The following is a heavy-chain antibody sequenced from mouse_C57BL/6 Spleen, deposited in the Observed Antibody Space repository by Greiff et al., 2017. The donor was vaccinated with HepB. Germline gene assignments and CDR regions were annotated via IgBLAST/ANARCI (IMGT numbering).Heavy chain of an antibody. CDR3: ARSGITTVVAPY. D-gene: IGHD1-1*01. CDR2: IYPGDGDT. Sequence: VQLVESGAELVKPGASVKISCKASGYAFSSYWMNWVKQRPGKGLEWIGQIYPGDGDTNYNGKFKGKATLTADKSSSTAYMQLSSLTSEDSAVYFCARSGITTVVAPYWGQGTLVTVSA. CDR1: GYAFSSYW. V-gene: IGHV1-80*01. J-gene: IGHJ3*01.